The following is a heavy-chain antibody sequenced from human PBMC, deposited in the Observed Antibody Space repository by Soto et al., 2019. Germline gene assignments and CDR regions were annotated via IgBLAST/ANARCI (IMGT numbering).Heavy chain of an antibody. CDR3: ARGDYNWNYVVDY. CDR1: GGSFSGYY. V-gene: IGHV4-34*01. Sequence: ETLSLTCAVYGGSFSGYYWSWIRQPPGKGLEWIGEINHSGSTNYNPSLKSRVTISVDTSKNQFSLKLSSVTAADTAVYYCARGDYNWNYVVDYWGQGTLVTVSS. CDR2: INHSGST. D-gene: IGHD1-7*01. J-gene: IGHJ4*02.